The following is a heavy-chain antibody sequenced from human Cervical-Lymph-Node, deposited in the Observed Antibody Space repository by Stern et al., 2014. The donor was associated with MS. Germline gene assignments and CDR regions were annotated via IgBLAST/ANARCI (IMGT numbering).Heavy chain of an antibody. D-gene: IGHD2-2*01. CDR1: GFSLSTSGVG. V-gene: IGHV2-5*01. CDR2: IYGYDSK. Sequence: ESGPTLVKPTQTLTMTCTFSGFSLSTSGVGVGWLRQPPGKALEWLAFIYGYDSKRYIPSLKNRLTITKDTSKTQVVFTMNNMDPVDTATFYCATHAPGVVPAALDYWGQGTLVTVS. CDR3: ATHAPGVVPAALDY. J-gene: IGHJ4*02.